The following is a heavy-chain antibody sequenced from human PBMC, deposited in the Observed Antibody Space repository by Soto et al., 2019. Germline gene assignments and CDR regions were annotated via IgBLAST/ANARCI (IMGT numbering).Heavy chain of an antibody. V-gene: IGHV3-48*02. J-gene: IGHJ4*02. Sequence: GGSLRLSCAASGFTFSSYNMNWVRQAPGKGLEWLSYITSKGSTRKYADSLKGRFAVSRDNGKNSVYLQLNSLRDEDTAVYYCAKGGQSYDYWGQGTLVTVSS. CDR3: AKGGQSYDY. D-gene: IGHD3-10*01. CDR2: ITSKGSTR. CDR1: GFTFSSYN.